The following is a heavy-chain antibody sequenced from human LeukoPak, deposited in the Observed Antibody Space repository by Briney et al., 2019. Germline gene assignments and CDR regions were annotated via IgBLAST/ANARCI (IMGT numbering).Heavy chain of an antibody. V-gene: IGHV5-51*01. D-gene: IGHD5-18*01. CDR1: GYSFTTYW. CDR3: VCSRGGYSYGIDY. Sequence: GESLKISCKGSGYSFTTYWIGWVRQMPGKGLEWMGIIYPDDSDTRYSPSFQGQVTISADKSISTAYLQWSSLKASDTAMYYCVCSRGGYSYGIDYWGQGTLVTVSS. J-gene: IGHJ4*02. CDR2: IYPDDSDT.